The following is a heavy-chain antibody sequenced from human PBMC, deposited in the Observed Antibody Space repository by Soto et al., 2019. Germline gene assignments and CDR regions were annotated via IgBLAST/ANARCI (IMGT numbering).Heavy chain of an antibody. Sequence: QVQLVQSGAEVKKPGRSLRLSCAASGFTFSSYGMHWVRQAPGKGLEWVAVISYDGSNKYYADSVKGRFTISRDNSKNTLYLQMNSLRAEDTAVYYCAIYSSGWYPLDYWGQGTLVTVSS. J-gene: IGHJ4*02. V-gene: IGHV3-30*03. CDR1: GFTFSSYG. CDR3: AIYSSGWYPLDY. D-gene: IGHD6-19*01. CDR2: ISYDGSNK.